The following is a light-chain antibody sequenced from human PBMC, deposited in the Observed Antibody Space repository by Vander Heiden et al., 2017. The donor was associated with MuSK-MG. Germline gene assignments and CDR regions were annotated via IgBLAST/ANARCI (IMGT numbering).Light chain of an antibody. CDR1: SSNIGACYD. J-gene: IGLJ2*01. CDR3: QSYDSSLSGSV. CDR2: GNS. Sequence: QSVLPQPPSVSGAPGQRVTISCTGSSSNIGACYDVHWYQQLPGKAPKLLIYGNSNRPSGVPDRFSGSKSGTSASLTITGLQAEDEADYYCQSYDSSLSGSVFGGGTKLTVL. V-gene: IGLV1-40*01.